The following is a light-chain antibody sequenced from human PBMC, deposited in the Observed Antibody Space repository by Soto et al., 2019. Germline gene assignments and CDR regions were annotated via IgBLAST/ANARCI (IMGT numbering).Light chain of an antibody. J-gene: IGKJ4*01. CDR3: QQSYRTPLT. Sequence: DIQMTQSPSSLSASVGDRVTITCQASQDISNYLNWYQQKPGRAPDLLIYAASSLQSGVPSRFSGSGSGTDFTLTISSLQPEDFATYSCQQSYRTPLTFGGGTKVDIK. V-gene: IGKV1-39*01. CDR1: QDISNY. CDR2: AAS.